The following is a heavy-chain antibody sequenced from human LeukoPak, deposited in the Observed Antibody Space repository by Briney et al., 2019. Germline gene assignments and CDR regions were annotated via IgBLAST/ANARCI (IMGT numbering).Heavy chain of an antibody. CDR3: ARYQYSGSYLDY. J-gene: IGHJ4*02. CDR2: ISSSSSYI. CDR1: GFTFISYS. V-gene: IGHV3-21*01. D-gene: IGHD1-26*01. Sequence: GGSLRLSCAASGFTFISYSMKWVRQAPGKGLEWVSSISSSSSYIYYADSVKGRFTISRDNAKNSLYLQMNSLRAEDTAVYYCARYQYSGSYLDYWGQGTLVTVSS.